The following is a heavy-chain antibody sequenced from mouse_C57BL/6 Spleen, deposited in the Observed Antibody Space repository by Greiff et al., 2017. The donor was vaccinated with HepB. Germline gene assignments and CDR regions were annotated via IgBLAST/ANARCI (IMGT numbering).Heavy chain of an antibody. CDR1: GSTFTSYW. J-gene: IGHJ3*01. V-gene: IGHV1-50*01. CDR2: IDPSDSYT. Sequence: VKLPESGAELVQPGASVKLSCKASGSTFTSYWMQWVKQRPGQGLEWIGEIDPSDSYTNYNQKFKGKATLTVDTSSSTAYMQLSSLTSEDSAVYYCARGLGRGFAYWGQGTLVTVSA. D-gene: IGHD4-1*01. CDR3: ARGLGRGFAY.